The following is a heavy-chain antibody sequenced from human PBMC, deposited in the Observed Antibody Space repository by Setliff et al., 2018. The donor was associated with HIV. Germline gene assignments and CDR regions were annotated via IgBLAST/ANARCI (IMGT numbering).Heavy chain of an antibody. CDR1: GGTFSNYA. V-gene: IGHV1-2*06. CDR2: INPNNGVT. J-gene: IGHJ5*02. Sequence: ASVKVSCKASGGTFSNYAISWVRQAPGQGLEWMGRINPNNGVTFYGQKFQGRVTMTRDTSIMTAYMELRSLRSDDTAVYYWASSVDNYGDNRWFDPWGQGTLVTVSS. D-gene: IGHD4-17*01. CDR3: ASSVDNYGDNRWFDP.